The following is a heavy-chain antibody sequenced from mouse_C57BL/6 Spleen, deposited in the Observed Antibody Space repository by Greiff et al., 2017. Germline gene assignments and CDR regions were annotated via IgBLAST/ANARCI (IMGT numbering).Heavy chain of an antibody. J-gene: IGHJ4*01. D-gene: IGHD1-1*01. CDR1: ELPSGDYT. CDR2: ISNGGGST. CDR3: ARHLFTTVVEGAMDY. Sequence: VRWVGSGGGLLRPEGSLKPSGAAPELPSGDYTWYGFRRPPEKRLGWVAYISNGGGSTYYPDTVKGRFTISRDNAKNTLYLQMSRLKSEDTAMYYCARHLFTTVVEGAMDYWGQGTSVTVSS. V-gene: IGHV5-12*01.